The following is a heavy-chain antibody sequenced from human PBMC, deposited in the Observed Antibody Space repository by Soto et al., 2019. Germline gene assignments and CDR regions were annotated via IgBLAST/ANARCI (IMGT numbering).Heavy chain of an antibody. CDR2: IVSSGVRR. V-gene: IGHV3-23*01. CDR1: GFTFSDVV. CDR3: AKDTVAGTVNWFDP. D-gene: IGHD6-19*01. J-gene: IGHJ5*02. Sequence: PGGSLRLSCAASGFTFSDVVMSWVRTASGKGLDGVAAIVSSGVRRYYADSVKGRFTVSRDNSINTLYLQMNSLRAEDTAVYYCAKDTVAGTVNWFDPWGQGP.